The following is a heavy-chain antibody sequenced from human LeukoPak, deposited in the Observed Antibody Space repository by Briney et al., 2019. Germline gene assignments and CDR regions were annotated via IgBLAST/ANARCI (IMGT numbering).Heavy chain of an antibody. V-gene: IGHV4-34*01. Sequence: PSETLSLTCAVYGGSFSGYYWSWIRQPPGKGLEWIWEINHSGSTNYNPSLKSRGTISVDTSKNQFSLKLSSVTAADTAVYYCARAPRGLRYFDWRRFWWFDPWGQGTLVTVSS. D-gene: IGHD3-9*01. CDR3: ARAPRGLRYFDWRRFWWFDP. CDR2: INHSGST. J-gene: IGHJ5*02. CDR1: GGSFSGYY.